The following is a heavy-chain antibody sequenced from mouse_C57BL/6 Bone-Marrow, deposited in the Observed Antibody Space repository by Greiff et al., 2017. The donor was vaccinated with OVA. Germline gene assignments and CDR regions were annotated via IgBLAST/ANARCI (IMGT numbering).Heavy chain of an antibody. CDR2: ISSGSSTT. Sequence: EVQRVESGGGLVKPGGSLKLSCAASGFTFSDYGMHWVRQAPEKGLEWVAYISSGSSTTYYADTVKGRFTISRDNAKNTLFLQKTSLRSEDTAMYYCARGEVWLRRDWYFDVWGTGTTVTVSS. D-gene: IGHD2-2*01. CDR1: GFTFSDYG. V-gene: IGHV5-17*01. J-gene: IGHJ1*03. CDR3: ARGEVWLRRDWYFDV.